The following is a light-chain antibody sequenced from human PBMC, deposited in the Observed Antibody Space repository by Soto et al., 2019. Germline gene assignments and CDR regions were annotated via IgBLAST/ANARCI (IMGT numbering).Light chain of an antibody. Sequence: DTQMPKVPSSVPALLRPRVPIYCRASQSISSWLAWYQQKPGKAPKLLIYAASSLQSGVPSRFSGSGSGTDFTLTISSLQPEDFATYYCQQAYSFPLTFGGGTKVDIK. CDR3: QQAYSFPLT. V-gene: IGKV1-12*01. CDR2: AAS. CDR1: QSISSW. J-gene: IGKJ4*01.